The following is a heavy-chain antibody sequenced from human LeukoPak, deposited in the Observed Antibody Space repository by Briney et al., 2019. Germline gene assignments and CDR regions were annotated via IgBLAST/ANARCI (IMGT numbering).Heavy chain of an antibody. D-gene: IGHD5-24*01. V-gene: IGHV3-9*01. CDR3: AKDIVSGMATSYFDY. Sequence: SLRLLCSASGFPFHYYAIHWVRPAPRKGLEWVSGIIWHCGSIRYADPVKRRYTLYRHNPKNSLYLQMNSLRAEDTALYYCAKDIVSGMATSYFDYWGQGTLVTVSS. J-gene: IGHJ4*02. CDR2: IIWHCGSI. CDR1: GFPFHYYA.